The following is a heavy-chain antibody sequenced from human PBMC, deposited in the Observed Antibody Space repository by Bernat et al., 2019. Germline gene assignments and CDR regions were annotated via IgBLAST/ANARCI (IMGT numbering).Heavy chain of an antibody. Sequence: QVQLVESGGGVVQPGRSLRLSCAASGFTFSGYGMHWVRQAAGKGLEWVAVISNDGSNKYYADSVKGRFTISRDNSKNSLYLQMNSLRAEDTAVYYCAKDGQGLTYYFDYWGQGIVVTVSS. CDR1: GFTFSGYG. V-gene: IGHV3-30*18. CDR3: AKDGQGLTYYFDY. J-gene: IGHJ4*02. CDR2: ISNDGSNK.